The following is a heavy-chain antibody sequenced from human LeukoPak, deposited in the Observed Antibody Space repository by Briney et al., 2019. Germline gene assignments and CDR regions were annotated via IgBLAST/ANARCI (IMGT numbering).Heavy chain of an antibody. CDR2: IKEDGSQK. J-gene: IGHJ4*02. Sequence: GSRRLSCAASGFTFSHYWMSWVRQAPGKGLEWVANIKEDGSQKYYVDSVKGRFSISRDNAKNSLFLLVTSLRPEDTAVYYCARDGGYNYGPRWGQGTLVTVSS. CDR3: ARDGGYNYGPR. D-gene: IGHD5-18*01. CDR1: GFTFSHYW. V-gene: IGHV3-7*01.